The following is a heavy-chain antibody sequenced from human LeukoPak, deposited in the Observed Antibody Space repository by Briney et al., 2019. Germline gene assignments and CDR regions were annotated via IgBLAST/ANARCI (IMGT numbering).Heavy chain of an antibody. D-gene: IGHD2/OR15-2a*01. J-gene: IGHJ6*02. CDR3: ARNNSMDV. CDR2: VNRDGSET. CDR1: GFALSSHW. V-gene: IGHV3-7*03. Sequence: GGSLRLSCAASGFALSSHWMTWVRQVPGRGPEWVANVNRDGSETYYLDSVKGRFTITKDNAKNSLYLQMNSLRAEDTALYHCARNNSMDVWGQGTTVIVSS.